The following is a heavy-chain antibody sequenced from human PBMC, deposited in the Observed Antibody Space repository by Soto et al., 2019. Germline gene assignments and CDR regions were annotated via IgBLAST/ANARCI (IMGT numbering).Heavy chain of an antibody. Sequence: GASVKVSCKASGGTFSSYAISWVRQAPGQGLEWMGGIIPIFGSANYAQKFQGGVTITADESTSTAYMELSSLRSEDTAVYYCARARSSRAWVPFDYWGQGTLVTVSS. CDR1: GGTFSSYA. D-gene: IGHD6-13*01. CDR3: ARARSSRAWVPFDY. J-gene: IGHJ4*02. V-gene: IGHV1-69*13. CDR2: IIPIFGSA.